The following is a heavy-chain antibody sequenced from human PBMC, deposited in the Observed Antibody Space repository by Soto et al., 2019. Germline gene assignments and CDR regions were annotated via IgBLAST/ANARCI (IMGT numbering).Heavy chain of an antibody. CDR1: GFTFSSYG. CDR2: IWYDGSNK. Sequence: GGSLRLSCAASGFTFSSYGMHWVRQAPGKGLEWVAVIWYDGSNKYYADSVKGRFTISRDNSKNTLYLQMNSLRAEDTAVYYCARSGTTVTKRRYYYYYYYMDVWGKGTTVTVSS. V-gene: IGHV3-33*01. D-gene: IGHD4-4*01. CDR3: ARSGTTVTKRRYYYYYYYMDV. J-gene: IGHJ6*03.